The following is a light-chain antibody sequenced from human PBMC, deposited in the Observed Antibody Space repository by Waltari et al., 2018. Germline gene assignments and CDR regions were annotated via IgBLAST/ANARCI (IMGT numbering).Light chain of an antibody. CDR1: QDIDNA. J-gene: IGKJ5*01. Sequence: AIQLTPSPSSLSASVGDRVTITCRASQDIDNALAWYRQKPGKAPELLIYDASSLKTGAPSRFSGTGSGTDFTLTISSLQPEDFAAYYCQQFDSFPPTFGQGTRLEIK. CDR3: QQFDSFPPT. CDR2: DAS. V-gene: IGKV1-13*02.